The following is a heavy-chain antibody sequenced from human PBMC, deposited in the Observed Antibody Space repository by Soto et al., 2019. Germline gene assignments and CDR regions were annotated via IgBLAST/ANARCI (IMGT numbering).Heavy chain of an antibody. J-gene: IGHJ3*02. D-gene: IGHD3-10*01. V-gene: IGHV1-69*13. CDR3: ASISLVRGVPFAAFDI. CDR1: GGNFSTHA. Sequence: SVKVSCKASGGNFSTHAITWVRQAPGEGPEWLGGVIPFSGSINYAQMFEDRVTITADDSTTTAYMELSSLRSEDTAVYYCASISLVRGVPFAAFDIWGQGTMVTVSS. CDR2: VIPFSGSI.